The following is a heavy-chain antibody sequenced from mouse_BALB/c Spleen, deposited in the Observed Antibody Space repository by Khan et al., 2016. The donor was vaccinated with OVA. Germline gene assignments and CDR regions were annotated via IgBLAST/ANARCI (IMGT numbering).Heavy chain of an antibody. V-gene: IGHV1S137*01. Sequence: VQLQQSGAELVRPGVSVKISCKGSGYTFTDFTIHWVKQSHALSLEWIGVISTYYGDVTYNQKFKGKATMTVDKSSSTTYMELARLTSEDSAIYYWTRGAGGSRFAYGGQGTLVTVSA. J-gene: IGHJ3*01. CDR3: TRGAGGSRFAY. CDR2: ISTYYGDV. CDR1: GYTFTDFT.